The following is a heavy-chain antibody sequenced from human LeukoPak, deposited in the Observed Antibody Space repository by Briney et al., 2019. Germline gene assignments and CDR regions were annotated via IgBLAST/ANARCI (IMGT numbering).Heavy chain of an antibody. CDR1: GGSFSGYY. D-gene: IGHD1-1*01. CDR2: INHSGST. CDR3: AGDCPWRNFDY. Sequence: SETLSLTCAVYGGSFSGYYWSWIRQPPGKGLEWIGEINHSGSTNYNPSLKSRVTISVDTSKNQFSLKLSSVTAADTAVYYCAGDCPWRNFDYWGQGTLVTVSS. V-gene: IGHV4-34*01. J-gene: IGHJ4*02.